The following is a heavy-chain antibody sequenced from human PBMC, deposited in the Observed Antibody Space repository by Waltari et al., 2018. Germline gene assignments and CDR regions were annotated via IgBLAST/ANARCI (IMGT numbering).Heavy chain of an antibody. CDR2: IFYNEAT. Sequence: QLQLQESGPGLVWPSETLSLTCTVSGASIDSSDYSWAWLRLPPGKGLVWIGTIFYNEATQYKSSLKSLVTMSIDTSKNQFSLRLTSMTAADTAVYYCAREARVGVSAAGGCWGQGTLVTVSS. CDR3: AREARVGVSAAGGC. D-gene: IGHD1-26*01. J-gene: IGHJ4*02. V-gene: IGHV4-39*07. CDR1: GASIDSSDYS.